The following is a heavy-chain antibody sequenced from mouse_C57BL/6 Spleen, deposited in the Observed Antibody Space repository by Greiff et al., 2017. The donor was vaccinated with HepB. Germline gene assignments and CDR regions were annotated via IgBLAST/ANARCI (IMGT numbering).Heavy chain of an antibody. CDR1: GYTFTSYW. CDR2: IDPSDSYT. D-gene: IGHD1-1*02. V-gene: IGHV1-69*01. Sequence: QVQLQQPGAEFVMPGASVKLSCKASGYTFTSYWMHWVKQRPGQGLEWIGEIDPSDSYTNYNQKFKGKSTLTVDKSSSTDYMQLNSLTSEDSSIYYCARSGAGGCGDFDYWGQGTTHTVSS. CDR3: ARSGAGGCGDFDY. J-gene: IGHJ2*01.